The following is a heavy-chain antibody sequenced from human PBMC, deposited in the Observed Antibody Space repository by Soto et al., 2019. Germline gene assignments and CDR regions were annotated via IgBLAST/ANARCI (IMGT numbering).Heavy chain of an antibody. CDR3: AGGGTYGTYFDY. CDR1: GFTFSSYA. Sequence: EVQLVESGGGLVQPGGSLRLSCAASGFTFSSYAMHWVRQAPGKGLEYVSAISSNGGSTYYANSVKGRFTISRDNSKNPLYLQMGSLRAEDMAVYYCAGGGTYGTYFDYWGQGTLVTVSS. D-gene: IGHD4-17*01. J-gene: IGHJ4*02. V-gene: IGHV3-64*01. CDR2: ISSNGGST.